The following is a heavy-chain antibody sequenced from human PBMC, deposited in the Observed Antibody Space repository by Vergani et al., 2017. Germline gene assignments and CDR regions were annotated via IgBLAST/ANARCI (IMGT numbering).Heavy chain of an antibody. CDR1: GYTFTSYG. CDR2: ISAYNGHT. Sequence: QVQLVQSGAEVKKPGASVKVSCKASGYTFTSYGISWVRQAPGQGLEWMGWISAYNGHTNYAQKLQGRGTLTTDTSTSTAYMELRSLRSDDTAVYYGASPRYNGNGTTPGSENTGAFDIWGQGTLVTVSS. J-gene: IGHJ3*02. D-gene: IGHD1-20*01. V-gene: IGHV1-18*01. CDR3: ASPRYNGNGTTPGSENTGAFDI.